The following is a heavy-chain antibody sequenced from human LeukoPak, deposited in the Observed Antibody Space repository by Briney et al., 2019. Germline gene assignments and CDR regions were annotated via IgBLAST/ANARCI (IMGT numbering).Heavy chain of an antibody. CDR3: ARGRATRNWLDP. CDR2: IYYSGST. V-gene: IGHV4-39*01. Sequence: PSETLSLTCTVSGGSISSSRYYWGWIRQPPGKGLEWIGSIYYSGSTYYNPSLKSRVTISVDTSKNQFSLKLSSVTAADTAVYYCARGRATRNWLDPWGQGTLVTVSS. J-gene: IGHJ5*02. CDR1: GGSISSSRYY. D-gene: IGHD5-12*01.